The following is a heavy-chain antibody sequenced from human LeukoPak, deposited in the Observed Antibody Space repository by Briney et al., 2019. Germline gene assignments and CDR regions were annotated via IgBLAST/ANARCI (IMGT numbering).Heavy chain of an antibody. D-gene: IGHD3-10*01. J-gene: IGHJ6*02. CDR3: ARDPYYGSGRRYGMDV. Sequence: ASVKVSCKASGYTFTGYYMHWVRQAPGQGLEWMGWINPNSGGTNYAQKFQGRVTMTRDTSISTAYMELSRLRSDDTAVYYCARDPYYGSGRRYGMDVWGQGAPVTVSS. V-gene: IGHV1-2*02. CDR1: GYTFTGYY. CDR2: INPNSGGT.